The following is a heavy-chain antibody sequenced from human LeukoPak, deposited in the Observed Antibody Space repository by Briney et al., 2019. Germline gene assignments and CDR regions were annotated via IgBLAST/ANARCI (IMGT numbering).Heavy chain of an antibody. Sequence: ASVKVSCKASGGTFSSYASSWVRQAPGQGLEWMGRIIPIFGIANYAQKFQGRVTITADKSTSTAYMELSSLRSEDTAVYYCARGSGGTGYLYYYYGMDVWGQGTTVTVSS. CDR3: ARGSGGTGYLYYYYGMDV. D-gene: IGHD3/OR15-3a*01. CDR2: IIPIFGIA. J-gene: IGHJ6*02. CDR1: GGTFSSYA. V-gene: IGHV1-69*10.